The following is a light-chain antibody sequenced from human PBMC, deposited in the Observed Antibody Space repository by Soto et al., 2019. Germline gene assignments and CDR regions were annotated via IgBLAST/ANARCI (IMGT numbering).Light chain of an antibody. V-gene: IGKV2-28*01. Sequence: EIVMTQSPLSLPVTPGESASISCRSSQSPLHRNGYNYLDWYLQKPGQSPQLLTYWGSNRASGVPDRFSGSGSGTDFRLHISRAEAEDVGVYYGMQALQSPRPFGQGTKLGI. J-gene: IGKJ1*01. CDR2: WGS. CDR1: QSPLHRNGYNY. CDR3: MQALQSPRP.